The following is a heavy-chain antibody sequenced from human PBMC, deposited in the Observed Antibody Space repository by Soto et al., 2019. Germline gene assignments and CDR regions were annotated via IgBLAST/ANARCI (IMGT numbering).Heavy chain of an antibody. CDR2: ISSSSSTI. D-gene: IGHD1-26*01. Sequence: GGSLRLSCAASGFTFSSYSMNWVRQAPGKGLEWVSYISSSSSTIYYADSVKGRFTISRDNAKNSLYLQMNSLRDEDTAVYYCARIVGATTLNWFDPWGQGTLVTVSS. J-gene: IGHJ5*02. V-gene: IGHV3-48*02. CDR1: GFTFSSYS. CDR3: ARIVGATTLNWFDP.